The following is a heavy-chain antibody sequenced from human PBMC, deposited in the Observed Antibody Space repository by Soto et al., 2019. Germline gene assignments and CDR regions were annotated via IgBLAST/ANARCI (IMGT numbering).Heavy chain of an antibody. CDR2: INPKTGGT. J-gene: IGHJ4*02. Sequence: QVHLVQSGAEVKKPGASVKVSCKTSGYSFPDFYIHWVRQAPGQGLEWMGWINPKTGGTNFARKFQGRVTMTRDTYISTIYMEVSSLESDDTAVYYCARPTSGSGDYWGQGTLVTVSS. V-gene: IGHV1-2*02. CDR3: ARPTSGSGDY. D-gene: IGHD1-26*01. CDR1: GYSFPDFY.